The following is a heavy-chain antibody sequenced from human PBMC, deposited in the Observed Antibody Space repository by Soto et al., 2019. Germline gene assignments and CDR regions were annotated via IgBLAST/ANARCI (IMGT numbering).Heavy chain of an antibody. CDR2: INHSGST. V-gene: IGHV4-34*01. D-gene: IGHD2-2*02. Sequence: SETLSLTCAVYGGSFSGYYWSWIRQPPGKGLEWIGEINHSGSTNYNPSLKSRVTISVDTSKNQFSLKLSSVTAADTAVYYCARVRRSKGNRVVVVPAAIRENWFDPWGQGTLVTVSS. CDR3: ARVRRSKGNRVVVVPAAIRENWFDP. CDR1: GGSFSGYY. J-gene: IGHJ5*02.